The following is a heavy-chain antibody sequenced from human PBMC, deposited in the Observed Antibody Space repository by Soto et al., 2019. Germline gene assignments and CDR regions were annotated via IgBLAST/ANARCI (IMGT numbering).Heavy chain of an antibody. CDR2: IYYSGST. CDR1: GGSVSSGSYY. V-gene: IGHV4-61*03. Sequence: QVQLQESGPGLVKPSETLSLTCTVSGGSVSSGSYYWSWIRQPPGKGLEWIGYIYYSGSTNYNPPLKRRVPQSVDPSKNHSALKRSPVTAAATAVYYCARSNVAVAVIDYWGQGTLVTVSS. CDR3: ARSNVAVAVIDY. D-gene: IGHD6-19*01. J-gene: IGHJ4*02.